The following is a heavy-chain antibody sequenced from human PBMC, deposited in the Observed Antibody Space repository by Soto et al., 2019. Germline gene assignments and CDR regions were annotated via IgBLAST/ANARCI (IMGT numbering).Heavy chain of an antibody. V-gene: IGHV4-39*01. D-gene: IGHD3-22*01. CDR3: ARVGREVVVITTWEKYYYYYGMDV. CDR1: GGSISSSSYY. J-gene: IGHJ6*02. Sequence: ASETLSLTCTVSGGSISSSSYYWGWIRQPPGKGLEGIGGIYYSGSTYYNPSLKSRVTISVDTSKNQFSLKLSSVTAADTAVYYCARVGREVVVITTWEKYYYYYGMDVWGQGTTVTVSS. CDR2: IYYSGST.